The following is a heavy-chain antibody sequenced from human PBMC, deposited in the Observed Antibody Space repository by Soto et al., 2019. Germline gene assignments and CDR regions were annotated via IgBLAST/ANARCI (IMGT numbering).Heavy chain of an antibody. Sequence: SETLSLTCTVSGGYVSSGSYYWSWIRQPPGKGLEWIGYIYYSGSPIYNPSLKGRVTISVDTSKNQFSLKLSSVTAADTAVYYCARNIPARPSFWFDPWGQGTLVTVSS. D-gene: IGHD6-6*01. V-gene: IGHV4-61*01. CDR2: IYYSGSP. J-gene: IGHJ5*02. CDR3: ARNIPARPSFWFDP. CDR1: GGYVSSGSYY.